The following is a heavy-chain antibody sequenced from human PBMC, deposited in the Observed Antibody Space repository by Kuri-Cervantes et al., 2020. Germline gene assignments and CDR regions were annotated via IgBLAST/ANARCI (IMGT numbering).Heavy chain of an antibody. CDR2: ISWNSESI. CDR1: GFTFDDYA. CDR3: TRVKSGGNDY. Sequence: GGSLRLSCAASGFTFDDYAMHWVRQAPGKGLEWVSGISWNSESIGYADSVKGRFTISRDNAKNSLYVQMNSLRAEDTAVYYCTRVKSGGNDYWGQGTLVTVSS. D-gene: IGHD3-16*01. J-gene: IGHJ4*02. V-gene: IGHV3-9*01.